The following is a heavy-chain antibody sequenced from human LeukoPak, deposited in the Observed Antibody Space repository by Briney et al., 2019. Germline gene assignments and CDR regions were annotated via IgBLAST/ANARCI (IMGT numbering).Heavy chain of an antibody. CDR3: ARVAMSDSSGYCDY. CDR2: IWYDGSNE. V-gene: IGHV3-33*01. CDR1: GFTFSGYA. D-gene: IGHD3-22*01. Sequence: GGSLRLSCAASGFTFSGYAMHWVRQAPGKGLEWVAVIWYDGSNENYADSVRGRFTVSRDNSKNTLYLHMNSVRAEDTAVYYCARVAMSDSSGYCDYWGQGTLVTVSS. J-gene: IGHJ4*02.